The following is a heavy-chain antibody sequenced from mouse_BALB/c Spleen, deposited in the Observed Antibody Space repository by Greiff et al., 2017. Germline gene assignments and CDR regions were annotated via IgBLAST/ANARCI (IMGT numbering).Heavy chain of an antibody. CDR2: INPGSGGT. V-gene: IGHV1-54*03. D-gene: IGHD1-1*02. Sequence: QVHVKQSGAELVRPGTSVKVSCKASGYAFTNYLIEWVKQRPGQGLEWIGVINPGSGGTNYNEKFKGKATLTADKSSSTAYMQLSSLTSDDSAVYFCARSPLWSYAMDYWGQGTSVTVSS. J-gene: IGHJ4*01. CDR3: ARSPLWSYAMDY. CDR1: GYAFTNYL.